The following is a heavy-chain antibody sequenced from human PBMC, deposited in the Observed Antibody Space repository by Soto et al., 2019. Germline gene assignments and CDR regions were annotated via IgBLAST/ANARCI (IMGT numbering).Heavy chain of an antibody. V-gene: IGHV1-18*01. CDR2: ISPYNGNT. Sequence: QVQLVQSGAEVKKPGASVKVSCKTSGYTFTTYGVSWVRQAPGQGLEWMGWISPYNGNTNYAQRLQGRVTLTTDTSTNPAYMELRSLRSDDTALYYCAREDGYCSGGSCHSGGWLEPWGQGTLVTVSS. J-gene: IGHJ5*02. D-gene: IGHD2-15*01. CDR1: GYTFTTYG. CDR3: AREDGYCSGGSCHSGGWLEP.